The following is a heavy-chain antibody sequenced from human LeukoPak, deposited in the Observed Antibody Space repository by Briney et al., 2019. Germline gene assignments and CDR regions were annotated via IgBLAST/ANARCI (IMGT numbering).Heavy chain of an antibody. CDR1: GYSISSGFY. CDR3: ARGYGGSGSYYYYGMDV. D-gene: IGHD3-10*01. J-gene: IGHJ6*04. Sequence: SETLSLTCTVSGYSISSGFYWGWIRQSPEKGLEWIGTIYHSGSTYYNPSLKSRVTISVDTSKNQSSLKLSSVTAADTAVYYCARGYGGSGSYYYYGMDVWGKGTTVTVSS. CDR2: IYHSGST. V-gene: IGHV4-38-2*02.